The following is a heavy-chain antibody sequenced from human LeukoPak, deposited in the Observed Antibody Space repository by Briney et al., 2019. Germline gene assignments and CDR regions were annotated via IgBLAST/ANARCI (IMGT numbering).Heavy chain of an antibody. D-gene: IGHD3-10*01. Sequence: SETLSLTCTVSGGSISSSIYYWVWIRQPPGKGLEWIGSIYYSGSTYYNPSLKSRVTISVDTSKNQFSLKLSSVTAADTAVYYCARLGSFDYWGQGTLVTVPS. CDR3: ARLGSFDY. J-gene: IGHJ4*02. V-gene: IGHV4-39*01. CDR1: GGSISSSIYY. CDR2: IYYSGST.